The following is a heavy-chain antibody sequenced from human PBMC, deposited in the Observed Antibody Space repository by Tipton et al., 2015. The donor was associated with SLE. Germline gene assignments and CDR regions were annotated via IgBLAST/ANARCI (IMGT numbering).Heavy chain of an antibody. CDR3: ARGRPRATQAWGGYYYYMDV. CDR2: INHSGST. CDR1: GGSFSGYY. J-gene: IGHJ6*03. V-gene: IGHV4-34*01. D-gene: IGHD3-16*01. Sequence: TLSLTCAVYGGSFSGYYWSWIRQPPGKGLEWIGEINHSGSTNCNPSLKSRITISVDTSKNQFSLRLSSVTAADTAVYYCARGRPRATQAWGGYYYYMDVWGKGTTVTVSS.